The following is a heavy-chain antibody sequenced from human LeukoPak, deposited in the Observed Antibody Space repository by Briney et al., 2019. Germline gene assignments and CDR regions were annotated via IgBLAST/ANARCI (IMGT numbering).Heavy chain of an antibody. CDR3: ASLAARPVYAFDI. CDR1: GFTFSSYS. CDR2: IYSGGST. V-gene: IGHV3-53*01. J-gene: IGHJ3*02. D-gene: IGHD6-6*01. Sequence: GGSLRLSCAASGFTFSSYSMNWVRQAPGKGLEWVSVIYSGGSTYYADSVKGRFTISRDNSKNTLYLQMNSLRAEDTAVYYCASLAARPVYAFDIWGQGTMVTVSS.